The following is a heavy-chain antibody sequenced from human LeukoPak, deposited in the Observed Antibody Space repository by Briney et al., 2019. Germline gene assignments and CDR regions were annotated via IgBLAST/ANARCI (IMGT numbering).Heavy chain of an antibody. D-gene: IGHD2-8*01. J-gene: IGHJ4*02. CDR2: IHNSGNT. V-gene: IGHV4-61*01. Sequence: SETLSLTCTVSGGSVSSGTYYWSWIRQPPGKGLEWIGCIHNSGNTNYNPSLKSRVTISVDMSKNQFSLKLSSVTAADTAVYYCARDQKYGVFDYWGQGTLVTVSS. CDR1: GGSVSSGTYY. CDR3: ARDQKYGVFDY.